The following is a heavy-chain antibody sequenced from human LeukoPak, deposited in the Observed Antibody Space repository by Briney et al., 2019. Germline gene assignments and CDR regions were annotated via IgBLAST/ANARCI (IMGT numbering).Heavy chain of an antibody. D-gene: IGHD5-24*01. J-gene: IGHJ5*02. CDR3: ARVPTRTNWFDP. CDR1: GYTFTGYY. V-gene: IGHV1-2*02. CDR2: INPNSGGT. Sequence: APVKVSCKASGYTFTGYYMHWVRQAPGQGLEWMGWINPNSGGTKYAQKFQGRVTMTRDTSISTAYMELSRLRSDDTAVYYCARVPTRTNWFDPWGLGTLVTVSS.